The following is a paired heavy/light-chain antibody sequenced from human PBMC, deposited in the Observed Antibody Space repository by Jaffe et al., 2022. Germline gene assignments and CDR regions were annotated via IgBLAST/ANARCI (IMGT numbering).Light chain of an antibody. CDR1: QSLLHTNGYNY. CDR2: WGS. CDR3: MQALQAPWT. Sequence: DIVMTQSPLSLPVTPGEPASISCRASQSLLHTNGYNYLDWYLQKPGQSPQLLIYWGSNRASGVPDRFSGSGSGTDFTLKINRVEAEDVGVYYCMQALQAPWTFGQGTKVEI. V-gene: IGKV2-28*01. J-gene: IGKJ1*01.
Heavy chain of an antibody. CDR1: GYTFTGYY. CDR3: ARGPGATGSRN. V-gene: IGHV1-2*02. J-gene: IGHJ4*02. CDR2: INPNSGGT. Sequence: QVQLVQSGAEVKEPGASVRVSCKASGYTFTGYYIHWVRQAPGQGLEWMGWINPNSGGTKYAQKFQGRVTMTRDTSISTVYLELSTLRSDDTAVFYCARGPGATGSRNWGQGTLVTVSS. D-gene: IGHD3-10*01.